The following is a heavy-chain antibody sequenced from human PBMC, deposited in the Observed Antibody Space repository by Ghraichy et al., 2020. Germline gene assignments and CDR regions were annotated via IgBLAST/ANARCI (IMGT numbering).Heavy chain of an antibody. D-gene: IGHD3-9*01. CDR1: GFTFSSYW. Sequence: GESLNISCAASGFTFSSYWMSWVRQAPGKGLEWVANIKQDGSEKYYVDSVKGRFTISRDNAKNSLYLQMNSLRAEDTAVYYCARDRNGGLRYFDWLSTIETYNWFDPWGQGTLVTVSS. CDR2: IKQDGSEK. V-gene: IGHV3-7*03. CDR3: ARDRNGGLRYFDWLSTIETYNWFDP. J-gene: IGHJ5*02.